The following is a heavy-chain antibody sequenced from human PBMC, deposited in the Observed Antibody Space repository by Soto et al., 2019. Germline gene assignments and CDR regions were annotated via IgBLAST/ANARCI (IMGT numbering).Heavy chain of an antibody. D-gene: IGHD4-17*01. CDR1: GFTFKTYA. J-gene: IGHJ4*02. CDR3: AKEAGDYGDYKNYFDY. CDR2: LSGRGDSA. Sequence: EVQLLESGGVLLQPGGSLRLSCAASGFTFKTYAMSWVRQAPGKGLEWVSALSGRGDSAYYTESVRGRFTISRDNYKNTLYLQMNSLRAEDTAVYYCAKEAGDYGDYKNYFDYWGQGTLVTVSS. V-gene: IGHV3-23*01.